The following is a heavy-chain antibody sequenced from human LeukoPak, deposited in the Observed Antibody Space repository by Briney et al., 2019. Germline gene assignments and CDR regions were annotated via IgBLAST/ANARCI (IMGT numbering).Heavy chain of an antibody. Sequence: GGSLRLSCAASGFTFDDYAIHWVRQAPGKGLEWVSGISYTGTYIYYADSVKGRFTISRDNAQNSPYLQMNSLRAEDTAIYYCVRDRGTYRPIDYWGQGTLVTVSS. CDR2: ISYTGTYI. D-gene: IGHD1-26*01. V-gene: IGHV3-9*01. CDR1: GFTFDDYA. J-gene: IGHJ4*02. CDR3: VRDRGTYRPIDY.